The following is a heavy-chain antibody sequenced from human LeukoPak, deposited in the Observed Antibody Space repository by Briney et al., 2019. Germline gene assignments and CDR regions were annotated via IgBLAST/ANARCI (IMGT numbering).Heavy chain of an antibody. CDR3: AKDHLLYSRGLDAFDI. CDR2: IRYDGSNK. J-gene: IGHJ3*02. V-gene: IGHV3-30*02. D-gene: IGHD6-19*01. Sequence: GGSLRLSCAASGFTFTSYGMHWVRQAPGKGLEWVAFIRYDGSNKYYADSVKGRFTISRDNSKTTLYLQMNSLRAEDTAVYYCAKDHLLYSRGLDAFDIWGQGIMVTVSS. CDR1: GFTFTSYG.